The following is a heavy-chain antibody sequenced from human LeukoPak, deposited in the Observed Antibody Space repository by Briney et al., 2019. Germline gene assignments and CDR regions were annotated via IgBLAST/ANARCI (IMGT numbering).Heavy chain of an antibody. J-gene: IGHJ4*02. D-gene: IGHD6-19*01. Sequence: GGSLRLCCAASGFTFNTYGMHWVRQAPGKGLEWVAVISYDASNEYYEDSVKGRFTISRDNSKNTLYLQMNSLRSEDTAVYYCATRQQTGYTSGWYYFDYWGQGTLVTVSS. V-gene: IGHV3-30*03. CDR2: ISYDASNE. CDR1: GFTFNTYG. CDR3: ATRQQTGYTSGWYYFDY.